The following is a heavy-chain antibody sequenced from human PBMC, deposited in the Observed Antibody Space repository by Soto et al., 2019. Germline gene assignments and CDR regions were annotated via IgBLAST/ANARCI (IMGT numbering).Heavy chain of an antibody. J-gene: IGHJ3*02. V-gene: IGHV3-48*02. CDR2: ISSSSSTI. CDR3: ASNYYDSSGFDI. D-gene: IGHD3-22*01. Sequence: WGSLRLSCAASGFTFISYSINCVRHAPGKGLEWVSYISSSSSTIYYADSVKGRFTISRDNAKNSLYLQMNSLRDEDTAVYYCASNYYDSSGFDIWGQGTMVTVSS. CDR1: GFTFISYS.